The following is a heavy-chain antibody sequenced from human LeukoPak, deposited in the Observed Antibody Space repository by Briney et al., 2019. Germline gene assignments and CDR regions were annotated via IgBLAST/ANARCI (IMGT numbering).Heavy chain of an antibody. V-gene: IGHV4-59*01. CDR2: IYYSGST. D-gene: IGHD3-10*01. Sequence: PSETLSLTCTVSGGSISSYYWSWIRQPPGKGLEWLGYIYYSGSTNYNPSLKSRVTISVDTSKNQFSLKLSSVTAADTAVYYCARVRWFGELLSPLYYYYGMDVWGKGTTVTVSS. CDR1: GGSISSYY. J-gene: IGHJ6*04. CDR3: ARVRWFGELLSPLYYYYGMDV.